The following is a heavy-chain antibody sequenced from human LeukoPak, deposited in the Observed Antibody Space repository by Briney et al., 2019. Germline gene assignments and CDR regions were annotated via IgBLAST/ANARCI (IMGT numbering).Heavy chain of an antibody. J-gene: IGHJ6*02. V-gene: IGHV1-2*02. CDR2: INPNSGGT. D-gene: IGHD3-3*01. CDR1: GYTFTGYY. Sequence: ASVKVSCKASGYTFTGYYMHWVRQAPGQGLEWMGWINPNSGGTNYAQKFQGRVTMTRDTSIGTAYMELSRLRSDDTAVYYCANTISYDFWSGYWPKGGYYYYGMDVWGQGTTVTVSS. CDR3: ANTISYDFWSGYWPKGGYYYYGMDV.